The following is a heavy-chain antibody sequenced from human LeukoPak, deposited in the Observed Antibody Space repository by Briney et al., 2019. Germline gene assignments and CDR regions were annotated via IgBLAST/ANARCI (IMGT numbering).Heavy chain of an antibody. D-gene: IGHD2-15*01. J-gene: IGHJ4*02. V-gene: IGHV1-18*01. CDR2: ISAYNGNT. Sequence: ASVKVSCKASGYTFTSYGISWVRQAPGQGLEWMGWISAYNGNTNYAQKLQGRVTMTTDTSTRTAYMELRSLRSDDTAVYYCARCDRVVAATNVDYWGQGTLVTVSS. CDR3: ARCDRVVAATNVDY. CDR1: GYTFTSYG.